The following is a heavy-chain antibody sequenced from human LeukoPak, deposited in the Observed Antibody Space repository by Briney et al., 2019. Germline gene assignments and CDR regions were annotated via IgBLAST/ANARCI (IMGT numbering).Heavy chain of an antibody. CDR2: ISYDGSNK. CDR3: ARERMTTGFDY. CDR1: GFTFSSYA. D-gene: IGHD4-17*01. V-gene: IGHV3-30-3*01. Sequence: PGRSLRLSCAASGFTFSSYAMHWVRQAPGKGLEWVAVISYDGSNKYYADSVKGRFTISRDNSKNTLYLQMNSLRTDDTAVYYCARERMTTGFDYWGQGTLVTVSS. J-gene: IGHJ4*02.